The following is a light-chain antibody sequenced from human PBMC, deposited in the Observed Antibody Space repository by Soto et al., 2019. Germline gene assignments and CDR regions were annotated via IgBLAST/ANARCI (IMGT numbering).Light chain of an antibody. V-gene: IGKV1-39*01. CDR2: AAS. CDR1: QTISSY. CDR3: QQSYIRLIP. J-gene: IGKJ5*01. Sequence: SVCVCQGDRVTXTCRASQTISSYLNWYQQKPGKAPKLLIFAASILKSGVPSRFSGSGSGTDFTLTISSLQAEDFVPYYCQQSYIRLIPFGHLTRIEIK.